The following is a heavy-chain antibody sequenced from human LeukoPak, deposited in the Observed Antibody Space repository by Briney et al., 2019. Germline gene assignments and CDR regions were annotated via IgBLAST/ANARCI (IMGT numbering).Heavy chain of an antibody. V-gene: IGHV4-59*08. CDR1: GVSISSYY. J-gene: IGHJ5*02. D-gene: IGHD3-3*01. CDR2: IYYTGST. CDR3: ARRGYYDFWSGYPTDWFDP. Sequence: PSETLSLTCTVSGVSISSYYWSWIRQPPGKGLEWIGYIYYTGSTNYNPSLKSRVTISVDTSKSQFSLKLSSVTAADTAVYYCARRGYYDFWSGYPTDWFDPWGQGTPVTVSS.